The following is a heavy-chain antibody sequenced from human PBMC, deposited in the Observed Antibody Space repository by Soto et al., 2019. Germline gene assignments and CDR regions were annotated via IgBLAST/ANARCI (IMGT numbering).Heavy chain of an antibody. CDR3: ARRVAAGVLDN. Sequence: ASVKVSCKASGYTFSRYYIHWVRQAAGQGLEWMGVLNPNSGRTTHAQKFQGRVIMTRDTSTNIVYMEVSRLTSEDTAVYYCARRVAAGVLDNWGQGTLVTVSS. V-gene: IGHV1-46*01. J-gene: IGHJ4*02. CDR1: GYTFSRYY. D-gene: IGHD6-13*01. CDR2: LNPNSGRT.